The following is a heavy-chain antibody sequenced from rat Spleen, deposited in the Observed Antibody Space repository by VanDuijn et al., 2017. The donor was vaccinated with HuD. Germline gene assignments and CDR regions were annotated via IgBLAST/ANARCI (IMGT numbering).Heavy chain of an antibody. V-gene: IGHV5-58*01. D-gene: IGHD1-2*01. Sequence: EVQLVETGGGLVQPGRSLKLSCVASGFTFNNYWMTWIRQAPGKGLEWVATISYDGSSTYYRDSVKGRFTISRDNAKSTLYLQMDSLRSEDTATYYCGKDMNYYSSYPFYVMGAWGQGASVTVSS. CDR3: GKDMNYYSSYPFYVMGA. CDR2: ISYDGSST. CDR1: GFTFNNYW. J-gene: IGHJ4*01.